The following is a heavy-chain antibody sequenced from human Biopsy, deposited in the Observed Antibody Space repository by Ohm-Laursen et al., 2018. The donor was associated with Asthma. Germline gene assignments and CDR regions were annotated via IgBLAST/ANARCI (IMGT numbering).Heavy chain of an antibody. CDR2: FVRER. Sequence: AASVKVSCNVSGYFLSKMPMHWVRQAPGKGLEWMGGFVRERIYAQKFRGRLTMTEDISTDTAYMELNSLTSEDTAVYYCADLFFQAFDTWGQGTPVTVSS. D-gene: IGHD3-3*01. CDR3: ADLFFQAFDT. J-gene: IGHJ5*02. V-gene: IGHV1-24*01. CDR1: GYFLSKMP.